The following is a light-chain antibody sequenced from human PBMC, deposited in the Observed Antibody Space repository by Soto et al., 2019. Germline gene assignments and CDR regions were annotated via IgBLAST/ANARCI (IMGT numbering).Light chain of an antibody. Sequence: IVLTHSPGTLCFSPGEIATLSFRAVQSVSSTYLAWYQQKPGQAPRPLIYGASSRATGIPDRFSGSGSGTDFTLTISRLEPEDFAVYYCQQYGSSPPITFGQGTRLEIK. CDR1: QSVSSTY. CDR2: GAS. J-gene: IGKJ5*01. V-gene: IGKV3-20*01. CDR3: QQYGSSPPIT.